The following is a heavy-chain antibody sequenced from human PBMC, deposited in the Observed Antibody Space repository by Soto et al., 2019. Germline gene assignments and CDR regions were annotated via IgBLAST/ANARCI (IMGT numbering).Heavy chain of an antibody. CDR3: TRDLGGAGIY. Sequence: EVQLVESGGGLVQPGGSLRLSCAASGFTFNSYWMHWVRQAPGKGLVWVSRIDNDGRTANYADAVQGRFTITRDNDKNTLYLQMNSLRAEDTAIYYCTRDLGGAGIYWGQGTLVTVSS. V-gene: IGHV3-74*01. J-gene: IGHJ4*02. D-gene: IGHD3-16*01. CDR2: IDNDGRTA. CDR1: GFTFNSYW.